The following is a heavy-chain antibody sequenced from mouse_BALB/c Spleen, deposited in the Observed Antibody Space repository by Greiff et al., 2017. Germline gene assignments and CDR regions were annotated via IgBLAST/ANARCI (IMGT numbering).Heavy chain of an antibody. Sequence: EVKLVESGGGLVQPGGSRKLSCAASGFTFSSFGMHWVRQAPEKGLEWVAYISSGSSTIYYADTVKGRFTISRDNPKNTLFLQMTSLRSEDTAMYYCARVLYYGRSYDWYFDVWGAGTTVTVSS. J-gene: IGHJ1*01. CDR1: GFTFSSFG. V-gene: IGHV5-17*02. CDR3: ARVLYYGRSYDWYFDV. CDR2: ISSGSSTI. D-gene: IGHD1-1*01.